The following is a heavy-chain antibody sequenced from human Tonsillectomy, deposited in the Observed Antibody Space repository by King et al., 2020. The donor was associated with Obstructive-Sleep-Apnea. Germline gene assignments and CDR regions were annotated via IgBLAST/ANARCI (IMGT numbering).Heavy chain of an antibody. CDR2: ISYSGSNI. J-gene: IGHJ6*02. Sequence: VQLVESGGSLVKPGGSLRLSCAASGFMFSSYSMNWVRQAPGKGLEWVSYISYSGSNIHYGDSVKGRFTISRDNAKNSVYLQMNSLRVEDTAVYYCAREQTPSGRDVGGRGTTVTVTS. CDR1: GFMFSSYS. V-gene: IGHV3-21*04. CDR3: AREQTPSGRDV.